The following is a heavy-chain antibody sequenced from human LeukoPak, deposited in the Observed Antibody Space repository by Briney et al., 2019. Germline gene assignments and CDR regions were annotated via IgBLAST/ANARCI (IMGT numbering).Heavy chain of an antibody. CDR3: ARGQRGSSWYDDSWFDP. J-gene: IGHJ5*02. CDR2: IYYSGST. D-gene: IGHD6-13*01. CDR1: GGSISSYY. Sequence: SETLSLTCTVSGGSISSYYWSWIRQPPGKGLEWIGYIYYSGSTNYNPSLKSRVTISVDTSKNQFSLKLSSVTAADTAVYYCARGQRGSSWYDDSWFDPWGQGTLVTVSS. V-gene: IGHV4-59*01.